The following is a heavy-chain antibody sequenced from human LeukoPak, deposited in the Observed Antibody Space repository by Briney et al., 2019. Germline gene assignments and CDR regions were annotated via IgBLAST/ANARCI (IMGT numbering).Heavy chain of an antibody. D-gene: IGHD2-8*01. CDR3: ARLNGPSSDY. J-gene: IGHJ4*02. Sequence: PSETLSLTCTVSGGSISSYYWSWIRQPPGKGLEWIGYIYYSGSTNYNPSLKSRVTISVDTSKNQFSLKLSSVTAADTAVYYCARLNGPSSDYWGQGTLVTVSS. V-gene: IGHV4-59*01. CDR1: GGSISSYY. CDR2: IYYSGST.